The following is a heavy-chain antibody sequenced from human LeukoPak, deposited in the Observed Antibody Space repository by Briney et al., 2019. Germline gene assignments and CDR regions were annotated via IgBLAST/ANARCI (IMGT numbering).Heavy chain of an antibody. Sequence: ASVKVSCKASGYAFSNYGLAWLRRGPGQGLQWVGWISTFNGNTNHAQILQDRVTMTTDTSTNTAYLELRSLRSDDTAVYYCARRHLIGNGYFDHWGQGTLVTVSS. CDR2: ISTFNGNT. V-gene: IGHV1-18*01. D-gene: IGHD4-23*01. CDR1: GYAFSNYG. CDR3: ARRHLIGNGYFDH. J-gene: IGHJ4*02.